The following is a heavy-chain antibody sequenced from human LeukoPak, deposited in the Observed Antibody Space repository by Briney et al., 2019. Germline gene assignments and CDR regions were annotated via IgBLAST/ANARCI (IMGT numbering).Heavy chain of an antibody. V-gene: IGHV3-23*01. J-gene: IGHJ4*02. CDR3: AKARNLNHYGSGIFDY. CDR1: GFTFSSYA. D-gene: IGHD3-10*01. CDR2: ISGSGGST. Sequence: AGGSLRLSCAASGFTFSSYAMSWVRQAPGKGLEWVSAISGSGGSTYYADSVKGRFTISRDNSKNTLYLQMNSLRAEDTAVYYCAKARNLNHYGSGIFDYWGQGTLVTVSS.